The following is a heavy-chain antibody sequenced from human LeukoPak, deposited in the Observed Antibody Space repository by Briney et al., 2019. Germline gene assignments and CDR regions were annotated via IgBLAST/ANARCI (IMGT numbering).Heavy chain of an antibody. Sequence: PSETLSLTCAVYGGSFSGYYWSWIRQPPGKELEWIGEINHSGSTNYNPSLKSRVTISVDTSKSQFSLKLSSVTAADTAVYYCARSKVPATGNWFDPWGQGTLVTVSS. CDR2: INHSGST. J-gene: IGHJ5*02. V-gene: IGHV4-34*01. D-gene: IGHD2-21*02. CDR3: ARSKVPATGNWFDP. CDR1: GGSFSGYY.